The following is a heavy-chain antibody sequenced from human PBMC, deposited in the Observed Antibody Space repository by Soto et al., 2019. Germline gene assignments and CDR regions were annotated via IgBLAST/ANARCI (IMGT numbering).Heavy chain of an antibody. D-gene: IGHD2-15*01. CDR2: ISPYNGNT. CDR1: GYTFTSYG. Sequence: QVQLVQSGAEVKKPGASVKVSCKTSGYTFTSYGISWVRQAPGQGLEWMGWISPYNGNTDYAQKLQGRVTVTTDTSTTAAYKELRSLRSDDTALYYCAGDCSTVSCPVDYWGQGTLVTVSS. J-gene: IGHJ4*02. CDR3: AGDCSTVSCPVDY. V-gene: IGHV1-18*01.